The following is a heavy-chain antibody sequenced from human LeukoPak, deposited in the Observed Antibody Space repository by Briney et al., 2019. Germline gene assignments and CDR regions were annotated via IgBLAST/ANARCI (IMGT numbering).Heavy chain of an antibody. Sequence: PGGSLRLSCVASDFTFSFYWMTWVRQAPGKGLEWLANILPDGSQKYYVDSVKGRFTISRDNSKNTLYLQMNSLRAEDTAVYYCARDWYGMDVWGQGTTVTVSS. V-gene: IGHV3-7*03. CDR1: DFTFSFYW. CDR3: ARDWYGMDV. CDR2: ILPDGSQK. J-gene: IGHJ6*02.